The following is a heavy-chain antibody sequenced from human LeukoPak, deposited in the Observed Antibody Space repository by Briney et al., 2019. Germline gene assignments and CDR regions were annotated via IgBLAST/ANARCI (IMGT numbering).Heavy chain of an antibody. CDR1: GFTVSSNY. V-gene: IGHV3-53*01. D-gene: IGHD2-2*02. J-gene: IGHJ5*02. Sequence: GGSLRLSCAASGFTVSSNYMSWVRQAPGKGLEWVSVIYSGGSTYYADSVKGRFTISRDNSKNTLYLQMNSLRAEDTAVYYCARESPVRYCSSTSCYTWAWFDPWGQGTQVTVSS. CDR2: IYSGGST. CDR3: ARESPVRYCSSTSCYTWAWFDP.